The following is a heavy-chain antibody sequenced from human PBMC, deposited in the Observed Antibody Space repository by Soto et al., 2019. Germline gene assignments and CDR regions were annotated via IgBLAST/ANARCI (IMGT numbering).Heavy chain of an antibody. Sequence: QVQLVQSGAEVKKPGSSVKVSCKASGGTFSSYAISWVRQAPGQGLEWMGGIIPIFGTANYAQKFQGRVTITADESTSTAYMELSSLRSDDTAVYYCARATLYGDSTDYYYGMDVWGQGTTVTVSS. CDR2: IIPIFGTA. V-gene: IGHV1-69*01. D-gene: IGHD4-17*01. CDR3: ARATLYGDSTDYYYGMDV. CDR1: GGTFSSYA. J-gene: IGHJ6*02.